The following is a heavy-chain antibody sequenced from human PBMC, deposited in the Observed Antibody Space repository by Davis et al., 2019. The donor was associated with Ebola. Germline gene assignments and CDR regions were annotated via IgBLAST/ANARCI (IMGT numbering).Heavy chain of an antibody. CDR2: IYYSGST. J-gene: IGHJ4*02. D-gene: IGHD1/OR15-1a*01. Sequence: MPSETLSLTCTVSGGSISSGGYYWSWIRQHPGKGLEWIGYIYYSGSTNYNPSLKSRVTISVDTSRTQFSLKLSSVTAADTAVYYCAKQRGVGAINYDYWGRGTVVTVSS. CDR1: GGSISSGGYY. CDR3: AKQRGVGAINYDY. V-gene: IGHV4-61*08.